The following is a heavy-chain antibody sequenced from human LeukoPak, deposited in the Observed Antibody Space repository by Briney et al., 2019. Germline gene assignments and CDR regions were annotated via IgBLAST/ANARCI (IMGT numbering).Heavy chain of an antibody. CDR2: IYYSGST. V-gene: IGHV4-59*01. D-gene: IGHD2-15*01. Sequence: SETLSLTCTVSGGSISSYYWSWIRQPPGKGLEWIGYIYYSGSTNYNPSLKSRVTISVDTSKNQFSLKLSSVTAADTAVYYCARDTPHFYCSGGSCQSRGFDPWGQGTLVTVSS. CDR3: ARDTPHFYCSGGSCQSRGFDP. CDR1: GGSISSYY. J-gene: IGHJ5*02.